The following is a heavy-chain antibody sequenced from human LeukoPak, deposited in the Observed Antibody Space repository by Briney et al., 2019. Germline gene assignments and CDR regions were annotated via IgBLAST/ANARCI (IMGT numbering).Heavy chain of an antibody. CDR2: ISYDGSNK. CDR3: ARDSVPQYSYGPMGAFDI. CDR1: GFTFSSYA. J-gene: IGHJ3*02. Sequence: PGGSLRLSCAASGFTFSSYAMHWVRQAPGKGLEWVAVISYDGSNKYYADSVKGRFTISRDNSKNTLYLQMNSLRAEDTAVYYCARDSVPQYSYGPMGAFDIWGQGTMVTVSS. V-gene: IGHV3-30-3*01. D-gene: IGHD5-18*01.